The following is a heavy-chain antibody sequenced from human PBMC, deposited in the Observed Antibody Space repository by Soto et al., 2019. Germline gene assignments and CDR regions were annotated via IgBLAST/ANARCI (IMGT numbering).Heavy chain of an antibody. Sequence: GESVKISCTGSGYSFTIYWIGWVRQMPGKGLEWMGIIYPGDSDTRYSPSFQGQVTISADKSISTAYLQWSSLKASDTAMYYCARLDXPRKWCGETDYYYGMDVWGQGTTVTVSS. CDR1: GYSFTIYW. V-gene: IGHV5-51*01. CDR3: ARLDXPRKWCGETDYYYGMDV. J-gene: IGHJ6*02. D-gene: IGHD3-10*01. CDR2: IYPGDSDT.